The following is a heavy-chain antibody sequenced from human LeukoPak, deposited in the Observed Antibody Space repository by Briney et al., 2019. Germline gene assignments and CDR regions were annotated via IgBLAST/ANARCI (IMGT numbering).Heavy chain of an antibody. D-gene: IGHD2-15*01. CDR3: ARDLFRYCSGGSCSYWGY. V-gene: IGHV3-21*01. Sequence: PGGSLRLSCAASGFTFSSYSMNWVRQAPGKGLEWVSSISGSSSYIYYADSVKGRFTISRDNANNSLFLQMNSLRAEDTAVYYCARDLFRYCSGGSCSYWGYWGQGALVTVSS. J-gene: IGHJ4*02. CDR2: ISGSSSYI. CDR1: GFTFSSYS.